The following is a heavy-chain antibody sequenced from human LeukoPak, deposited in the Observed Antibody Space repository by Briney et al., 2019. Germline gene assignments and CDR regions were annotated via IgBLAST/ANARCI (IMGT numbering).Heavy chain of an antibody. Sequence: GGSLRLSCAASGFTVSSNYMSWVRQAPGKGLEWVSVIYSGGSTYYADSVKGRFTISRDNSKNTLYLQMNSLRAEDTAVYYCARSGAYYDSSGYYDYWGQGTLVTVSS. V-gene: IGHV3-53*01. J-gene: IGHJ4*02. CDR1: GFTVSSNY. D-gene: IGHD3-22*01. CDR3: ARSGAYYDSSGYYDY. CDR2: IYSGGST.